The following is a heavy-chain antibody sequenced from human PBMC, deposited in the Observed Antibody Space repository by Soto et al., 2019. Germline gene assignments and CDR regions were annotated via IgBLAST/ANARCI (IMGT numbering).Heavy chain of an antibody. V-gene: IGHV3-33*01. CDR1: GLTFSNFD. CDR2: IWYDGTNK. Sequence: QVQLVESGGGVVQPGRALRLSCAAPGLTFSNFDMHWVRQAPGKGLEGVAVIWYDGTNKYYADSVKGRFTISRDNSKNTLYLQMNSLRAEDTAVYYCARGISSSPDYWGQGTLVTVSS. J-gene: IGHJ4*02. D-gene: IGHD6-13*01. CDR3: ARGISSSPDY.